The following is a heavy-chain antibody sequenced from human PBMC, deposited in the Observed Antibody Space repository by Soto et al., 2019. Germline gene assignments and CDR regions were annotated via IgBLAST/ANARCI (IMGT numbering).Heavy chain of an antibody. J-gene: IGHJ4*02. CDR1: GFTVSSNY. CDR3: AGGWSYGPRWYFDY. V-gene: IGHV3-53*01. Sequence: GGSLRLSCAASGFTVSSNYMSWVRQAPGKGLEWVSVIYSGGSTYYADSVKGRFTISRDNSKNTLYLQMNSLRAEDTAVYYCAGGWSYGPRWYFDYWGQGTLVTVSS. CDR2: IYSGGST. D-gene: IGHD3-10*01.